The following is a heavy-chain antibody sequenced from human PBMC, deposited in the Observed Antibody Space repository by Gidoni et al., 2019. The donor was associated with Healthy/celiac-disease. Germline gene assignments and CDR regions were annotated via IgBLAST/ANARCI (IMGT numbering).Heavy chain of an antibody. CDR1: GFTFSSYA. J-gene: IGHJ3*02. V-gene: IGHV3-30-3*01. Sequence: QVQLVESGGGVVQPGRSLRLSCEASGFTFSSYAMHWVRQAPGKGLEWVAVISYDGSNKYYADSVKGRFTISRDNSKNTLYLQMNSLRAEDTAVYYCARERAGAFDIWGQGTMVTVSS. CDR2: ISYDGSNK. CDR3: ARERAGAFDI.